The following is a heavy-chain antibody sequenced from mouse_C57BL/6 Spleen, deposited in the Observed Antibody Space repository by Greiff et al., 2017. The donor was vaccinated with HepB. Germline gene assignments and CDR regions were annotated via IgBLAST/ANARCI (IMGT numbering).Heavy chain of an antibody. CDR3: ARSNYYGSSYLAY. J-gene: IGHJ3*01. CDR1: GYTFTSYW. V-gene: IGHV1-61*01. CDR2: IYPSDSET. D-gene: IGHD1-1*01. Sequence: VQLQQPGAELVRPGSSVKLSCKASGYTFTSYWTDWVKQRPGQGLEWIGNIYPSDSETHYNQKFKDKATLTVDKSSSTAYMQLSSLTSEDSAGYSMARSNYYGSSYLAYWDQGTLVTVSA.